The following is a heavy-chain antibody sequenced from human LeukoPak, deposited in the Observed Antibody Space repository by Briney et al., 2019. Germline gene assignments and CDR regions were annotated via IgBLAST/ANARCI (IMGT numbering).Heavy chain of an antibody. D-gene: IGHD3-22*01. CDR1: GFFFSGYG. J-gene: IGHJ4*02. V-gene: IGHV3-30*18. Sequence: GGSLRLSCAASGFFFSGYGIHWVRQAPGKGLEWVAVISYDGSNKYYADSVKGRFTISRDNSKNTLYLQMNSLRAEDTAVYYCAKGGWDDSSGYYPEYWGQGTLVTVSS. CDR3: AKGGWDDSSGYYPEY. CDR2: ISYDGSNK.